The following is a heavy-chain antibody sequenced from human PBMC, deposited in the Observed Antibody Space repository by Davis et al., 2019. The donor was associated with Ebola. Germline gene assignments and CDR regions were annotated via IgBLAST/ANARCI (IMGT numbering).Heavy chain of an antibody. CDR2: IYSSGST. CDR3: ARGGYLKLDHFDY. Sequence: MPSETLSLTCTVSGGSISSYYWTWIRQPPGKGLEWIGYIYSSGSTTYNPSLKSRVIISVDTSKNQFSLKLSSVTAADTAVYYCARGGYLKLDHFDYWGQGALVTVSS. D-gene: IGHD5-18*01. CDR1: GGSISSYY. V-gene: IGHV4-59*08. J-gene: IGHJ4*02.